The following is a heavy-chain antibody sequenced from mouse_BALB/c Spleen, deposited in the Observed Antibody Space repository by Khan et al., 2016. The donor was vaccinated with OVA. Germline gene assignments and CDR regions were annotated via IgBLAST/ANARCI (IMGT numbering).Heavy chain of an antibody. Sequence: QVQLKESGPGLVAPSQRLSITCTVTGFSLTSYAIHWIRQPPGKGLEWLGIIWAGGSTNYNSALMFRLSISKDNSKSQVFLKMNSLQTHDTAMYYCARNREPDYFDYWGQGTTLTVSS. J-gene: IGHJ2*01. CDR2: IWAGGST. CDR1: GFSLTSYA. CDR3: ARNREPDYFDY. V-gene: IGHV2-9*02.